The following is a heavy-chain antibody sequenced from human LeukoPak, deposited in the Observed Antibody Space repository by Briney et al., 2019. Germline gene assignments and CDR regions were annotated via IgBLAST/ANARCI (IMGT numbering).Heavy chain of an antibody. Sequence: SETLSLTCAVYGGSFSGYHWSWIRQPPGKGLEWIGEINHSGSTNYNPSLKSRVTISVDTSKNQFSLKLSSVTAADTAVYYCARDLADYGEPFDYWGQGTLVTVSS. CDR3: ARDLADYGEPFDY. D-gene: IGHD4-17*01. J-gene: IGHJ4*02. CDR2: INHSGST. V-gene: IGHV4-34*01. CDR1: GGSFSGYH.